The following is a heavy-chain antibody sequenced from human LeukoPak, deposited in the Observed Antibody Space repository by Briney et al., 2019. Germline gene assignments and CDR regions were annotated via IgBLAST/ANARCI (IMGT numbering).Heavy chain of an antibody. CDR3: VRGSSSYNRVFDY. V-gene: IGHV3-74*01. D-gene: IGHD6-13*01. CDR1: GFTFSSYW. CDR2: INTDGRTT. J-gene: IGHJ4*02. Sequence: GGSLRLSCAASGFTFSSYWMHWFRQAPGKGLVWVSRINTDGRTTGYADSVRGRFTISRDNAKNSLYLQMNSLRAEDTAVYYCVRGSSSYNRVFDYWGQGTLVTVSS.